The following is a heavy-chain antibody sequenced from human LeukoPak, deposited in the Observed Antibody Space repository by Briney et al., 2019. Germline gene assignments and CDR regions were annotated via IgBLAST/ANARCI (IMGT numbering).Heavy chain of an antibody. CDR3: ARLRSGSTPPPPHYYYGLDV. CDR2: INHSGST. CDR1: GGSFSGYY. Sequence: SETLSLTCAVYGGSFSGYYWSWIRQPPGKGLEWIGEINHSGSTNYNPSLKSRVTISVDTSKNQFSLKLSSVTAADTAAYYCARLRSGSTPPPPHYYYGLDVWGQGTTVIVSS. D-gene: IGHD1-26*01. J-gene: IGHJ6*02. V-gene: IGHV4-34*01.